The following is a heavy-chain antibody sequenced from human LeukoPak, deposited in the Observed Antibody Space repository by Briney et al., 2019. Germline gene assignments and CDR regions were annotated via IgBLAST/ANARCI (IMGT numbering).Heavy chain of an antibody. V-gene: IGHV1-2*02. Sequence: ASVKVSCKASGYRFIDYYLHWVRQAPGQGFEWMGWIDPKRGATNYEQKFQGRVTMTSDTSINTVYMELSRLTSDDTAVYYCMRGPATADFVYWGQGTLVTVSS. CDR1: GYRFIDYY. CDR2: IDPKRGAT. CDR3: MRGPATADFVY. J-gene: IGHJ4*02.